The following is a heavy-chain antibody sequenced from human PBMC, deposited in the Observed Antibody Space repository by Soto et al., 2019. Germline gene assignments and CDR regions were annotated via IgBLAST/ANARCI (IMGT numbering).Heavy chain of an antibody. CDR3: AKERATTTAFDY. CDR1: GFTFSIYS. V-gene: IGHV3-21*04. D-gene: IGHD4-17*01. CDR2: ISSSSSYI. J-gene: IGHJ4*02. Sequence: GSLSLSCASSGFTFSIYSMNWVRQAPGKGLEWVSSISSSSSYIYYADSVKGRFTISRDNTKNTLFLQMNSLRAEDTAVYYCAKERATTTAFDYWGQGALVTVSS.